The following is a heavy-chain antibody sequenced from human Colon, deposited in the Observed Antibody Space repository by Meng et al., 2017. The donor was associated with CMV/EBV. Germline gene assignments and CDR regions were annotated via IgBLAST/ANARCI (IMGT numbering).Heavy chain of an antibody. D-gene: IGHD3-10*02. CDR2: IVPILGST. J-gene: IGHJ5*02. Sequence: SVKVSCKASGGPLSTYEINWVRQAPGQGLEWMGGIVPILGSTNYAQRFKGRLTITANKSTTTAYMELSSLTSEDTAVYYCATRIPTYVDNWFGPWGQGTLVTVSS. CDR1: GGPLSTYE. V-gene: IGHV1-69*10. CDR3: ATRIPTYVDNWFGP.